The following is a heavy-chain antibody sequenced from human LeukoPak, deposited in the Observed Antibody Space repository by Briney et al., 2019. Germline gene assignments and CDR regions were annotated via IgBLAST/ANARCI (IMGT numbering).Heavy chain of an antibody. V-gene: IGHV4-59*01. J-gene: IGHJ4*02. Sequence: LRLSCAGSGFVFNNYAMHWVRQPPGKGLEWIGYIYYSGSTNYNPSLKSRVTISVDTSKNQFSLKLSSVTAADTAVYYCATLVGATGGFDYWGQGTLVTVSS. CDR3: ATLVGATGGFDY. CDR2: IYYSGST. D-gene: IGHD1-26*01. CDR1: GFVFNNYA.